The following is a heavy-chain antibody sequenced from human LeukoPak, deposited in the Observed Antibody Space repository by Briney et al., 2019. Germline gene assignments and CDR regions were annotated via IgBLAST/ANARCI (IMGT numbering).Heavy chain of an antibody. D-gene: IGHD2-15*01. CDR1: GFTFSSYW. CDR3: ARAPKYCSGGSCYLSY. Sequence: GVSLRLSCAASGFTFSSYWMSWVRQAPGKGLEWVANIKQDGSEKYYVDSVKGRFTISRDNAKNSLYLQMNSLRAEDTAVYYCARAPKYCSGGSCYLSYWGQGTLVTVSS. V-gene: IGHV3-7*01. CDR2: IKQDGSEK. J-gene: IGHJ4*02.